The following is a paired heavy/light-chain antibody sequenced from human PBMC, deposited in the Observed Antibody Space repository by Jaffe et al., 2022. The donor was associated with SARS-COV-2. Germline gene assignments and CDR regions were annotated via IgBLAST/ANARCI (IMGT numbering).Heavy chain of an antibody. D-gene: IGHD2-2*02. Sequence: EVQVLESGGGLVQPGGSLRLSCAVSGFTFSSFYMTWVRQAPGKGLEWVSSISDNGGTTWYADSVRGRFTTSRDNSKSTLYVQMNSLRDEDTAVYYCAAYREGRLLDYWGQGTLVTVSS. CDR3: AAYREGRLLDY. V-gene: IGHV3-23*01. CDR1: GFTFSSFY. CDR2: ISDNGGTT. J-gene: IGHJ4*02.
Light chain of an antibody. CDR3: LQANSFPLT. CDR1: QGISSW. Sequence: DIQMTQSPSSVSASVGDRVTITCRASQGISSWLAWYQQKLGKAPKVLIYAATSLQSGVPSRFSGSGSGTDFTLTISSLQPEDFATYFCLQANSFPLTFGGGTKVEIK. CDR2: AAT. V-gene: IGKV1D-12*01. J-gene: IGKJ4*01.